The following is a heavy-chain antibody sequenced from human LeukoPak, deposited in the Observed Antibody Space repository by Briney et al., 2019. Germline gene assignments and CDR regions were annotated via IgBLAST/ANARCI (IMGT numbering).Heavy chain of an antibody. CDR2: IKQDGSEK. V-gene: IGHV3-7*01. CDR1: GFTFSSYW. J-gene: IGHJ4*02. CDR3: ARDRGIQLWSKPFDY. Sequence: VQPGGSLRLSCAASGFTFSSYWMSWVRQAPGKGLEWVANIKQDGSEKYYVDSVKGRFTISRDNAKNSLYLQMNSLRAEDTAVYYCARDRGIQLWSKPFDYWGQGTLVTVS. D-gene: IGHD5-18*01.